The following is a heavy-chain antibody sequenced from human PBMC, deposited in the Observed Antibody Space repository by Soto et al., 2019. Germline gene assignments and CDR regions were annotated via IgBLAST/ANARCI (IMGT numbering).Heavy chain of an antibody. CDR2: IIPMFSSS. D-gene: IGHD3-10*02. V-gene: IGHV1-69*01. CDR1: GGTFSDYA. Sequence: QVQLVQSGAEVKKPGSSVKVSCMASGGTFSDYAFSWVRQAPGQGLEWMGGIIPMFSSSSFAQKFQGRLTITADDSTSTAYMSLSSLGSADTAMYYCAKDIGFQQHLFVFDLWGPGTLVTVSS. J-gene: IGHJ4*02. CDR3: AKDIGFQQHLFVFDL.